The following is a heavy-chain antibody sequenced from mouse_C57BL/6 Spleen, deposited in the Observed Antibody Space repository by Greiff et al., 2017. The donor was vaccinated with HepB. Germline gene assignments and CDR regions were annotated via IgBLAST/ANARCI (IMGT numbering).Heavy chain of an antibody. CDR3: TTRRQGAFAY. Sequence: EVHLVESGAELVRPGASVKLSCTASGFNIKDDYMHWVKQRPEQGLEWIGWIDPENGDTEYASKFQGKATITADTSSNTAYLQLSSLTSEDTAVYYCTTRRQGAFAYWGQGTLVTVSA. V-gene: IGHV14-4*01. J-gene: IGHJ3*01. D-gene: IGHD2-12*01. CDR1: GFNIKDDY. CDR2: IDPENGDT.